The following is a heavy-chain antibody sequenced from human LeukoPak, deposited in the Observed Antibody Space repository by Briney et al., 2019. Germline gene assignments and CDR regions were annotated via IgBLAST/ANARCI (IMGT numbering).Heavy chain of an antibody. Sequence: PGGSLRLSCAASGFTFSSYWMHWVRQAPGKGLVWVSRINSDGSSINYADSVKGRFTISRDNAKNTLYLQMNSLRAEDTAMYYCARECRGGSCYGWFDPWGQGTLVTVSS. V-gene: IGHV3-74*01. CDR2: INSDGSSI. CDR1: GFTFSSYW. CDR3: ARECRGGSCYGWFDP. J-gene: IGHJ5*02. D-gene: IGHD2-15*01.